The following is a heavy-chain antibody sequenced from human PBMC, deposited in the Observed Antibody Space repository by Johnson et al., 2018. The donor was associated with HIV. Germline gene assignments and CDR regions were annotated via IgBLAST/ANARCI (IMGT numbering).Heavy chain of an antibody. Sequence: VQLVESGGGVVRPGGSLRLSCAASGFTFDDYGMSWVRQAPGKGLEWVSGINWNGGSTGYADSVKGRFTISRDNSENTLNLQMNSLRGEDTAVYYCATSSLGWGLDGFDIWGRGTMVTVSS. D-gene: IGHD3-16*01. CDR3: ATSSLGWGLDGFDI. V-gene: IGHV3-20*04. J-gene: IGHJ3*02. CDR2: INWNGGST. CDR1: GFTFDDYG.